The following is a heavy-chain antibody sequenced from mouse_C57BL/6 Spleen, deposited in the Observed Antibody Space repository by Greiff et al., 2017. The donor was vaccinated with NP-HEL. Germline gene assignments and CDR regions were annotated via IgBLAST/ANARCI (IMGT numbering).Heavy chain of an antibody. CDR1: GYTFTDYY. V-gene: IGHV1-26*01. Sequence: EVQLQQSGPELVKPGASVKISCKASGYTFTDYYMNWVKQSHGKSLEWIGDINPNNGGTSYNQKFKGKATLTVDKSSSTAYMELRSLTSEDSAVYYCARHPRAMDYWGQGTSVTVSS. CDR3: ARHPRAMDY. J-gene: IGHJ4*01. CDR2: INPNNGGT.